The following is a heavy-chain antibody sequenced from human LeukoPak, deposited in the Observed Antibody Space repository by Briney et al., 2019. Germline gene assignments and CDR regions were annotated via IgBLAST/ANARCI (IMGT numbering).Heavy chain of an antibody. CDR1: GFTFSSYG. Sequence: GGSLRLSCAASGFTFSSYGMHWVRQAPGKGLEWVAVIWYDGSNKYYADSVKGRFTISRDNSKNTLYLQMNSLRAEDTAVYYCAKDRGTVTTSGMDVWGQGTTVTVSS. CDR3: AKDRGTVTTSGMDV. D-gene: IGHD4-17*01. J-gene: IGHJ6*02. V-gene: IGHV3-30*02. CDR2: IWYDGSNK.